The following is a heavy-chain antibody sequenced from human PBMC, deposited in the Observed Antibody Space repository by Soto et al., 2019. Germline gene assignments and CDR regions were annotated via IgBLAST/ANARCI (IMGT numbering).Heavy chain of an antibody. J-gene: IGHJ4*02. V-gene: IGHV3-23*01. CDR1: GFTFNIYG. D-gene: IGHD6-13*01. CDR3: AKARVIVAPGKKENYYFDK. CDR2: ISDSGGTT. Sequence: HPGGSLRLSCAASGFTFNIYGMSWVRQAPGKGLDWVSVISDSGGTTYYADSVKGRFTISRDNSKNTLYLQLNSLRAEDTAVNHCAKARVIVAPGKKENYYFDKWSQGALVTVSS.